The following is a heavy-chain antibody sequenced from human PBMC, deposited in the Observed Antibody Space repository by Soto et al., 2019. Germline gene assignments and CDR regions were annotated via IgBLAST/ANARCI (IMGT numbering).Heavy chain of an antibody. CDR3: AKAKSTLVAIPPDY. CDR1: AFTSSSLA. V-gene: IGHV3-23*01. CDR2: ISASGGST. Sequence: GGSLRLPCPASAFTSSSLAMSWVRPAPGKWLEWVPAISASGGSTYYAESVTGRFTISRDNSKNAPYLQMNSLRAEDTAVYYCAKAKSTLVAIPPDYWGQGTPVTVSS. D-gene: IGHD2-8*02. J-gene: IGHJ4*02.